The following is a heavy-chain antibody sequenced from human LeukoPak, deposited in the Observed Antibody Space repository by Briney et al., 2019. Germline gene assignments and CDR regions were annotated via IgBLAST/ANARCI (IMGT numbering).Heavy chain of an antibody. CDR2: ISSSGSTI. CDR1: GFTFSDYY. Sequence: GGSLRLSCAASGFTFSDYYMSWIRQAPGKGLEWVSYISSSGSTIYCADSVKGRFTISRDNAKNSLYLQMNSLRAEDTAVYYCARVFEDVPQFDYWGQGTLVTVSS. CDR3: ARVFEDVPQFDY. V-gene: IGHV3-11*01. D-gene: IGHD3-3*01. J-gene: IGHJ4*02.